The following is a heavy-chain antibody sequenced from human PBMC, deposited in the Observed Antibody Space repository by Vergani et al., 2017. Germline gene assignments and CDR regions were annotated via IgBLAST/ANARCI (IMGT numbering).Heavy chain of an antibody. CDR1: GFTFSSYG. D-gene: IGHD3-10*01. V-gene: IGHV3-30*18. CDR2: ISYDGSNK. Sequence: QVQLVESGGGVVQPGRSLRLSCAASGFTFSSYGMHWVRQAPGKGLEWVAVISYDGSNKYYADSVKGRFTISRDNSKNTLYLQMNSLRAEDTAVYYCAKGGFRDRGAFDIWGQGTMVTVSS. CDR3: AKGGFRDRGAFDI. J-gene: IGHJ3*02.